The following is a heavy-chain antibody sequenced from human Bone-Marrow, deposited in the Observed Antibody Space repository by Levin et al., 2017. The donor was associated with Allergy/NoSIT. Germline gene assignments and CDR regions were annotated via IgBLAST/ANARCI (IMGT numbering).Heavy chain of an antibody. CDR2: LPPSFLSP. J-gene: IGHJ6*02. V-gene: IGHV3-7*01. CDR1: GFTLSQYW. D-gene: IGHD6-6*01. Sequence: SLLLSCAASGFTLSQYWMTWVRQAPGPFLSFFSPLPPSFLSPSSFSSFKGRFTISRDNTRKSLSLEMNNLRSADTAVYFCARDSFSTSSGLDYYYGLDVWGQGTTVTVSS. CDR3: ARDSFSTSSGLDYYYGLDV.